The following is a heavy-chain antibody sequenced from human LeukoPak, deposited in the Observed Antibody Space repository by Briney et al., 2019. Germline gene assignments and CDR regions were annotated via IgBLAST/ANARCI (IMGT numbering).Heavy chain of an antibody. CDR2: IWHDGSEK. CDR3: ARDYHSSGSDY. D-gene: IGHD6-19*01. Sequence: GSLRLSCVASGFTFSDYGMHWVRQAPGKGLEWVAVIWHDGSEKYYGDSVKGRFTISRDDSKNTLHLQMNSLRVEDTGVYYCARDYHSSGSDYWGQGTLVTVSS. V-gene: IGHV3-33*01. CDR1: GFTFSDYG. J-gene: IGHJ4*02.